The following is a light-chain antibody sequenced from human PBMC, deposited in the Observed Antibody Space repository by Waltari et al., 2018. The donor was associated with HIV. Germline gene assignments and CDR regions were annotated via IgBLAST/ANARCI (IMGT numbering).Light chain of an antibody. CDR1: ELPKNY. CDR2: KDT. CDR3: QSTDRSGTWV. V-gene: IGLV3-25*03. J-gene: IGLJ3*02. Sequence: YELTQPPSVSVSPGQTARITCPGSELPKNYSHWFRQKPGQPPILLIYKDTERPSGISQRFSASKSGTTVTLTINEVQAEDEADYLCQSTDRSGTWVFGGGTRLAVL.